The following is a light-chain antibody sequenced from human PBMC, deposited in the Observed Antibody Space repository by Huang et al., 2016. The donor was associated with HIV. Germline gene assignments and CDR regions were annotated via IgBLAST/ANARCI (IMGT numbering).Light chain of an antibody. CDR1: QNINNY. V-gene: IGKV3-11*01. CDR3: QQRGAWPLT. J-gene: IGKJ4*01. CDR2: DSI. Sequence: DIVLTQSPATLSLSPGQRATLSCRASQNINNYLVWYQQKPGQAPRLLIYDSINMATGIPARFSGSGSGTDFTLTINTLEPEDFAVYYCQQRGAWPLTFGGGTKVEIK.